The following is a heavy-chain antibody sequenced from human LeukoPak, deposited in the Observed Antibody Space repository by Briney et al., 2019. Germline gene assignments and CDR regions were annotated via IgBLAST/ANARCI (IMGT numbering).Heavy chain of an antibody. CDR1: GFTFSSYS. D-gene: IGHD2-21*01. Sequence: GGSLRLSCAASGFTFSSYSMNWVRQAPGKGLEWVSSISSSSRYIYYADSVKGRFTISRDNAKNSLYLQMNSLRAEDTAVYYCARDLSDGDFNWFDPWGQGTLVTVSS. V-gene: IGHV3-21*01. CDR2: ISSSSRYI. J-gene: IGHJ5*02. CDR3: ARDLSDGDFNWFDP.